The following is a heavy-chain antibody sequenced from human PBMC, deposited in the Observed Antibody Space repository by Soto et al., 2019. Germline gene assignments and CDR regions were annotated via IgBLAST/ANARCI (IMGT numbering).Heavy chain of an antibody. D-gene: IGHD3-22*01. Sequence: SETLSLTCVVSGNSISTTNWWSWVRQSPGKGLEWIGEIYHSGSANYNPSLKSRVTISVDKSKNQFSLKLSSVTAADTAVYYCARDVGYHYDGSPSGQFDFWGQGTLVTVSS. J-gene: IGHJ4*02. CDR3: ARDVGYHYDGSPSGQFDF. V-gene: IGHV4-4*02. CDR2: IYHSGSA. CDR1: GNSISTTNW.